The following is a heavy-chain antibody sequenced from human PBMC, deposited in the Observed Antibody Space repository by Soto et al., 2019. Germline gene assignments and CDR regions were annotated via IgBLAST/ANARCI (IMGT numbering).Heavy chain of an antibody. CDR3: AATPYYYDSSGYPY. CDR2: ISAYNGNT. V-gene: IGHV1-18*01. CDR1: GYTFTSYG. Sequence: ASVKVSCKASGYTFTSYGISWVRQAPGQGLEWMGWISAYNGNTNYAQKLQGRVTMTTDTSTSTAYMELSSLRSEDTAVYYCAATPYYYDSSGYPYWGQGTLVTVSS. J-gene: IGHJ4*02. D-gene: IGHD3-22*01.